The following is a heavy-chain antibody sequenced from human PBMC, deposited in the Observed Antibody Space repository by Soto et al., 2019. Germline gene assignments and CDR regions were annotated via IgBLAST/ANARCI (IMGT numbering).Heavy chain of an antibody. D-gene: IGHD3-22*01. CDR3: AKEEPSYYYDSSGYAEYYFDY. CDR1: GFTFSSYA. Sequence: GGSLRLSCAASGFTFSSYAMSWVRQATGKGLEWVSAISGSGGSTYYADSVKGRFTISRDNSKNTLYLQMNSLRAEDTAVYYCAKEEPSYYYDSSGYAEYYFDYWGQGTLVTVSS. V-gene: IGHV3-23*01. CDR2: ISGSGGST. J-gene: IGHJ4*02.